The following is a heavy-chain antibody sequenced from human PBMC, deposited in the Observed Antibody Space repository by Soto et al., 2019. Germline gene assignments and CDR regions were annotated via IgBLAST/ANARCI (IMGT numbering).Heavy chain of an antibody. Sequence: QLQLQESGSGLVKPSQTLSLTCAVSGGSISSGGYSWNWIRQPPGKGLEWIGYIYHSGSTYYNPSLKSRVTISVDSSKNQFSLKLTSVTAADTAVYYCARDPGLWGRGTLVTLSS. CDR3: ARDPGL. V-gene: IGHV4-30-2*01. CDR2: IYHSGST. CDR1: GGSISSGGYS. J-gene: IGHJ2*01.